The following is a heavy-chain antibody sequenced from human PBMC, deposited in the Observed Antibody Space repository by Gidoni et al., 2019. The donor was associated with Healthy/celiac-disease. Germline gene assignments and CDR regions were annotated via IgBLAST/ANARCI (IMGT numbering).Heavy chain of an antibody. CDR3: ARGDDYGDY. CDR2: IRSSSSYR. Sequence: EVQLVESGGGLVKPGGSLRLSCAASGFTFSSYSMNWVRQAPGKGLEWVSSIRSSSSYRYYADSVKGRFTISRDNAKNSLYLQMNSLRAEDTAVYYCARGDDYGDYWGQGTLVTVSS. J-gene: IGHJ4*02. V-gene: IGHV3-21*01. CDR1: GFTFSSYS.